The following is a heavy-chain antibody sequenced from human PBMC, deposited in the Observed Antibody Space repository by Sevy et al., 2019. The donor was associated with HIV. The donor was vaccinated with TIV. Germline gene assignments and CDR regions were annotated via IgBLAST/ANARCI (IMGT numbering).Heavy chain of an antibody. CDR2: ISAYNGKT. CDR3: ARDSRGVDYSNYGSSDFDY. J-gene: IGHJ4*02. V-gene: IGHV1-18*01. D-gene: IGHD4-4*01. Sequence: ASVKVSCKASGYTFTSYGISWVRQAPGQGLEWMGWISAYNGKTNYAQKLQGRVTMTTDTSTSTAYMELRSLRSDDTAVYYCARDSRGVDYSNYGSSDFDYWGQGTLVTVSS. CDR1: GYTFTSYG.